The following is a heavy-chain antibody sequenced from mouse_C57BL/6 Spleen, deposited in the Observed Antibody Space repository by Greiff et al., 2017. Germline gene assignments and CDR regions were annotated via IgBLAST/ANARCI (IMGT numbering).Heavy chain of an antibody. CDR2: IYPRDGST. D-gene: IGHD1-1*01. V-gene: IGHV1-78*01. J-gene: IGHJ4*01. CDR1: GYTFTDHT. Sequence: VQLLESDAELVKPGASVKISCKVSGYTFTDHTIHWMKQRPDQGLEWIGYIYPRDGSTKYNEKFKGKATLTEDKSSSTAYMQLNSLTSEDSAVYFCARYYYGSSSTAMDCWGTGTSVTVAS. CDR3: ARYYYGSSSTAMDC.